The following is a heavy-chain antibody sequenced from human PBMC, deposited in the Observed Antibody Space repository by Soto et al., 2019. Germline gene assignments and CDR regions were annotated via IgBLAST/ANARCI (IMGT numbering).Heavy chain of an antibody. D-gene: IGHD3-10*01. Sequence: EVQLVESGGGLVQPGGSLRLSCAASGFTFSSYSMNWVRQAPGKGLEWVSYISSSSITIYYADSVKGRFTISRDNAKNPLYLQLSRLRAHDTAVYYCARSWRSGRVRGVKNYYYYMDGWCKGTPVTVSS. V-gene: IGHV3-48*01. J-gene: IGHJ6*03. CDR2: ISSSSITI. CDR1: GFTFSSYS. CDR3: ARSWRSGRVRGVKNYYYYMDG.